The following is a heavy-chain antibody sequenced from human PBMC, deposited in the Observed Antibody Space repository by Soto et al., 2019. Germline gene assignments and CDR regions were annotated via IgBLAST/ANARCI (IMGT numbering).Heavy chain of an antibody. Sequence: SETLSLTCTVSGGSISSGDYYWSWIRQPPGKGLEWIGYISYSGYTSYNPSLKSRLIISVDTSKNQVSLKLASVTAADTAVYYCTTQGFGILHGLVDVWGQGTTVTVSS. CDR1: GGSISSGDYY. V-gene: IGHV4-30-4*01. CDR2: ISYSGYT. D-gene: IGHD3-10*01. CDR3: TTQGFGILHGLVDV. J-gene: IGHJ6*02.